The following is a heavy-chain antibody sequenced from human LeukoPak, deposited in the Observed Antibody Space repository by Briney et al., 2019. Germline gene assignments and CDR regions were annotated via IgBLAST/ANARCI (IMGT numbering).Heavy chain of an antibody. CDR3: VKDYTSV. D-gene: IGHD3-16*01. V-gene: IGHV3-30*18. Sequence: PGGSLRLSCAASGFTFSSYGMHWVRQAPGKGLEWVAVISYDGSNKYYADSVKGRFTISRDNSKNTLYLQMNSLRAEDTAVYYCVKDYTSVWGQGTLVTVSS. J-gene: IGHJ4*02. CDR2: ISYDGSNK. CDR1: GFTFSSYG.